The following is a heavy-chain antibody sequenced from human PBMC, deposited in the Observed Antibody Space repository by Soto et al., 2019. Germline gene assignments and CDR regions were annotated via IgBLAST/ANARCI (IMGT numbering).Heavy chain of an antibody. CDR1: GFTFSSYG. Sequence: GGSLRLSCAASGFTFSSYGISWIRLSPGKGLEWVSVISGGGDTTYYTPSVKGRFTISRDDFRNTLYLQMNSLRTEDTAIYYCAKLRDFVVLPAGILDYWGPGTLVTVAS. V-gene: IGHV3-23*01. CDR2: ISGGGDTT. J-gene: IGHJ4*02. CDR3: AKLRDFVVLPAGILDY. D-gene: IGHD2-8*01.